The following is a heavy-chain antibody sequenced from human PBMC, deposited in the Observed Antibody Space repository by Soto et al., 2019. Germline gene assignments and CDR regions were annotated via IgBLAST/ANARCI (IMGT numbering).Heavy chain of an antibody. CDR2: IKQDGSEK. J-gene: IGHJ6*03. V-gene: IGHV3-7*01. Sequence: GGSLRLSCAGSGFTFSSYCMNWVRQAPGKGLEWVANIKQDGSEKYYVDSVKGRFTISRDNAKNSLYLQMNSLRAEDTAVYYCARGGTTSRYYSMDVWGKETTVTVSS. CDR3: ARGGTTSRYYSMDV. CDR1: GFTFSSYC. D-gene: IGHD1-7*01.